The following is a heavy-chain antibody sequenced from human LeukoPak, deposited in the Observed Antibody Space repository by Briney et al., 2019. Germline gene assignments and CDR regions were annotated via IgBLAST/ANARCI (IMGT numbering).Heavy chain of an antibody. J-gene: IGHJ4*02. CDR3: ARGRYSYGPHFDY. D-gene: IGHD5-18*01. Sequence: RGSLRLSCAASGFTFSSYGMYWVRQAPGKGLEWVAFIRDDGSNKYYADSVKGRFTISRDNAKNSLYLQMNSLRAEDTAVYYCARGRYSYGPHFDYWGQGTLVTVSS. V-gene: IGHV3-30*02. CDR2: IRDDGSNK. CDR1: GFTFSSYG.